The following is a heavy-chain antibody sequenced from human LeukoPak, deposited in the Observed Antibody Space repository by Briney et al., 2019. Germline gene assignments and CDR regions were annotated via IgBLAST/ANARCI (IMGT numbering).Heavy chain of an antibody. D-gene: IGHD3-22*01. CDR3: AREGDWNYYDSSGYLGW. CDR1: GYTFTGYY. V-gene: IGHV1-2*06. CDR2: INPNSGGT. Sequence: ASVTVSCKASGYTFTGYYMHWVRQAPGQGLEWMGRINPNSGGTNYAQKFQGRVTMTRDTSIGTAYMELSRLRSDDTAVYYCAREGDWNYYDSSGYLGWWGQGTLVTVSS. J-gene: IGHJ4*02.